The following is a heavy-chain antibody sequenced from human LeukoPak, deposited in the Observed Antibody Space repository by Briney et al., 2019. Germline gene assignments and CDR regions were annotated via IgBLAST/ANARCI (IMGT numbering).Heavy chain of an antibody. J-gene: IGHJ3*02. CDR3: ARRKRITIFGVVIGYAFDI. Sequence: SETLSLTCAVDGGSFSGYYWSWIRQPPGKGLEWIGEINHSGSTNYNPSLKSRVTISVDTSKNQFSLKLSSVTAADTAVYYCARRKRITIFGVVIGYAFDIWGQGTMVTVSS. CDR2: INHSGST. D-gene: IGHD3-3*01. V-gene: IGHV4-34*01. CDR1: GGSFSGYY.